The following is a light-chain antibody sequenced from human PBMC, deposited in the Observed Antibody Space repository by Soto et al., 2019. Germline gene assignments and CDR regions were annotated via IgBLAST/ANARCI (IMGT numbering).Light chain of an antibody. CDR1: SSNIGGNY. CDR2: EVS. V-gene: IGLV2-14*01. J-gene: IGLJ1*01. Sequence: QSVLTQPPSASGTPGQRVNISCSGSSSNIGGNYVYWYQQHPGKAPKLMIYEVSNRPSGVSNRFSGSKSGNTASLTISGLQAEDEADYYCSSYTSSSTYVFGTGTKLTVL. CDR3: SSYTSSSTYV.